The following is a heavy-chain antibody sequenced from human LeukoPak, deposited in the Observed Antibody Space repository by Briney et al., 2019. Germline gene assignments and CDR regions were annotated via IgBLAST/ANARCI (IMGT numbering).Heavy chain of an antibody. V-gene: IGHV1-69*04. Sequence: SVKVSCKASGGTFSSYAISWVRQAPGQGLEWMGRIIPILGIANYAQKFQGRVTITADKSTSTAYMELSSLRSEDTAVYYCARGSTVAAATDYWGQGTLVTVSS. CDR2: IIPILGIA. CDR1: GGTFSSYA. CDR3: ARGSTVAAATDY. J-gene: IGHJ4*02. D-gene: IGHD6-13*01.